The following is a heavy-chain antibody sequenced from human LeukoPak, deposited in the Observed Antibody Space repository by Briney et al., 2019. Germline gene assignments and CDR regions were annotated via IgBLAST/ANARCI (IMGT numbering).Heavy chain of an antibody. CDR2: ISWNSGSI. Sequence: GGSLRLSCAASGFTFSSYGMHWVRQAPGKGLEWVSGISWNSGSIGYADSVKGRFTISRDNAKNSLYLQMNSLRAEDTALYYCAKTQTAFGVVMSNFDYWGQGTLVTVSS. D-gene: IGHD3-3*01. CDR1: GFTFSSYG. J-gene: IGHJ4*02. V-gene: IGHV3-9*01. CDR3: AKTQTAFGVVMSNFDY.